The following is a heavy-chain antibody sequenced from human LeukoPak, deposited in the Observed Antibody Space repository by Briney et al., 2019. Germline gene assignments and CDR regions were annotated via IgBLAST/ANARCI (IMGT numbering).Heavy chain of an antibody. CDR2: INPTGTTT. J-gene: IGHJ5*02. D-gene: IGHD3-10*01. CDR1: GYTFINNW. V-gene: IGHV1-46*01. Sequence: ASVKVSCKASGYTFINNWMHWVRQAPGQGLEWVGLINPTGTTTLYAQKFQGRVTLTRDMSTSTDYMELRSLKSEDTAVYYCARDNSVGDIAWWFDPWGQGTLVTVTS. CDR3: ARDNSVGDIAWWFDP.